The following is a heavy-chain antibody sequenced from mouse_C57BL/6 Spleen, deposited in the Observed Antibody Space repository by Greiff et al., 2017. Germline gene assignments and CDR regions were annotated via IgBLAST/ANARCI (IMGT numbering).Heavy chain of an antibody. CDR1: GYTFTSYG. CDR2: IYPRSGNT. CDR3: AIYYDYGYFEG. D-gene: IGHD2-4*01. Sequence: VQLQQSGAELARPGASVKLSCKASGYTFTSYGISWVKQRTGQGLGWIGEIYPRSGNTYCNEKFKGKATLTADKSSSTAYMELRSLAAEDSAVYCGAIYYDYGYFEGWGQGTTLAVSS. V-gene: IGHV1-81*01. J-gene: IGHJ2*01.